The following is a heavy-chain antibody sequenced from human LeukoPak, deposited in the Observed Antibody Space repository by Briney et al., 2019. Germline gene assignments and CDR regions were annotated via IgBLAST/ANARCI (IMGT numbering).Heavy chain of an antibody. CDR1: GGSISSGDYF. D-gene: IGHD3-22*01. J-gene: IGHJ4*02. Sequence: SETLSLTCSVSGGSISSGDYFWAWVCPPPGKGLEWVASLHSSGNTYYSPSLKSRVTISRDTTKDQFFLRLSSVTAADTAIYFCARHPSGYYENWGQGTLVTVSS. CDR2: LHSSGNT. V-gene: IGHV4-39*01. CDR3: ARHPSGYYEN.